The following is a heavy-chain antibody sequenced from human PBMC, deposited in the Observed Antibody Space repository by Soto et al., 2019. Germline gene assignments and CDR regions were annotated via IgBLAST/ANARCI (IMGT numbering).Heavy chain of an antibody. V-gene: IGHV1-18*01. Sequence: GASVKVSCKASGYTFNSYGMSWVRQANGQGLEWMGWISAYNGNTNYAQKLQGRVTMTTDTSTSTAYMELRSLRSDDTAVYYCARYPTYYYYYYGMDVWGQGTTVTVSS. CDR3: ARYPTYYYYYYGMDV. CDR1: GYTFNSYG. CDR2: ISAYNGNT. J-gene: IGHJ6*02.